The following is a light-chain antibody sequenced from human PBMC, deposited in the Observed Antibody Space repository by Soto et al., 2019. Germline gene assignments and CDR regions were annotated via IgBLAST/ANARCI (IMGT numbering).Light chain of an antibody. CDR3: QSYDSSLSGYVV. V-gene: IGLV1-40*01. J-gene: IGLJ2*01. CDR2: GNS. Sequence: QSVLTQPPSVSGAPGQRVTISCTGSSSNIGAGYDVHWYQQLPGTAPKLLIYGNSNRPSEVPDRFSGAKSGTSASLAITGLQAEDEADYYCQSYDSSLSGYVVFCGGTKLTVL. CDR1: SSNIGAGYD.